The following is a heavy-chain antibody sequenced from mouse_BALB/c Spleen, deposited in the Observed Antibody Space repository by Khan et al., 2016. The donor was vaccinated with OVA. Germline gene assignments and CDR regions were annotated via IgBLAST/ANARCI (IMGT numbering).Heavy chain of an antibody. V-gene: IGHV14-3*02. CDR2: IDPANGKT. CDR3: AHSLLLYAMDY. Sequence: VQLQQSGAEFVKPGASVKLSCTASGFNIEDTYIHWVKQRPEQGLEWIGKIDPANGKTNYDPKFQGKATITADTSSNTAYLHLSSLTSEDTVVXYCAHSLLLYAMDYWGHGTSVTVSS. CDR1: GFNIEDTY. D-gene: IGHD1-2*01. J-gene: IGHJ4*01.